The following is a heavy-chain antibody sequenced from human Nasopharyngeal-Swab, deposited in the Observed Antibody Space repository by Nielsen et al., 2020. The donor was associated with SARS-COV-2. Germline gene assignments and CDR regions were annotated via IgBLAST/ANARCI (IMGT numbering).Heavy chain of an antibody. Sequence: ASVKVSCKASGYTFTGYYMHWVRQAPGQGLEWMGRINPNSGGTNYAQKFQGRVTMTRDTSISTAYMELSRLRSDDTAVYYCASYDYDDYVFYYYGMDVWGQGTTVTVSS. V-gene: IGHV1-2*06. D-gene: IGHD4-17*01. CDR2: INPNSGGT. CDR3: ASYDYDDYVFYYYGMDV. J-gene: IGHJ6*02. CDR1: GYTFTGYY.